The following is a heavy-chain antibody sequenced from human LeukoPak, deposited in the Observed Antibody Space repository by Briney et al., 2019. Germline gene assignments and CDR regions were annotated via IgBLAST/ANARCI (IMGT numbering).Heavy chain of an antibody. CDR3: ARPLREYSSGWPGFDY. CDR2: IIPILGIA. J-gene: IGHJ4*02. V-gene: IGHV1-69*04. CDR1: GGTFSSYA. Sequence: SVKVSCKASGGTFSSYAISWVRQAPGQGLEWMGRIIPILGIANYAQKFQGRVTITADKSTSTAYMELSSLRSEDTAVYYCARPLREYSSGWPGFDYWGQGTLVTVSS. D-gene: IGHD6-19*01.